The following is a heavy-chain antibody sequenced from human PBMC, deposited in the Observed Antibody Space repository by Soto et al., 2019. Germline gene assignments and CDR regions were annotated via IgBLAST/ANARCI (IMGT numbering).Heavy chain of an antibody. V-gene: IGHV1-69*13. D-gene: IGHD3-3*01. Sequence: SVKVSCKASGGTFSSYAISWVRQAPGQGLEWMGGIIPIFGTANYAQKFQGRVTITADESTSTAYMELSSLRSEDTAVYYCARVGRSYDFWSGYFLDWGQGTLVTVSS. CDR2: IIPIFGTA. CDR1: GGTFSSYA. J-gene: IGHJ4*02. CDR3: ARVGRSYDFWSGYFLD.